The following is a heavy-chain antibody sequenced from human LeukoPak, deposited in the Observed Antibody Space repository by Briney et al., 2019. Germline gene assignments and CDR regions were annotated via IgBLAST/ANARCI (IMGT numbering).Heavy chain of an antibody. D-gene: IGHD3-10*02. J-gene: IGHJ6*04. V-gene: IGHV3-48*03. CDR3: AELGITMIGGV. CDR2: ISSSGSTI. CDR1: GFTFSSYE. Sequence: GGSPRLSCAASGFTFSSYEMNSVRQAPGKGLGWVSYISSSGSTIYYADSVKGRFTISRDNAKKSLYLQMNSLRAEDTAVYYCAELGITMIGGVWGKGTTVTISS.